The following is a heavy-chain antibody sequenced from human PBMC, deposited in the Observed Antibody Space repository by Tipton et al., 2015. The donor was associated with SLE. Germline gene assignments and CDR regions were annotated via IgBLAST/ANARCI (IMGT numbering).Heavy chain of an antibody. Sequence: SLRLSCAASGFTFSSRAMSWVRQAPGKGLQWVSTISPDGVPTYYADIVQGRFSISRDNLRDTLFLQMNGLRAEDTAIYYCVKWLPVDGGCWGLWGRGPLVTFAS. CDR3: VKWLPVDGGCWGL. D-gene: IGHD2-15*01. CDR2: ISPDGVPT. V-gene: IGHV3-23*01. CDR1: GFTFSSRA. J-gene: IGHJ6*03.